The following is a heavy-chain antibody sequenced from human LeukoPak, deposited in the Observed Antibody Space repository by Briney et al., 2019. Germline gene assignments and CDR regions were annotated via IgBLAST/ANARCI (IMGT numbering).Heavy chain of an antibody. CDR1: GFTFSSYE. V-gene: IGHV3-48*03. D-gene: IGHD1-26*01. CDR3: ARDLIVGAHFDY. Sequence: GGSLRLSCAASGFTFSSYEMNWVRQAPGKGLEWVSYISSGGNTRYYADSVKGRFTISRDNAKNSLYLQMNSLRAEDTAVYYCARDLIVGAHFDYWGQGTLVTVSS. CDR2: ISSGGNTR. J-gene: IGHJ4*02.